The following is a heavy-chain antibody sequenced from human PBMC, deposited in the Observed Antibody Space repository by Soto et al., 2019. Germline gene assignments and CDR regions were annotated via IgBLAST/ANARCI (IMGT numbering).Heavy chain of an antibody. CDR2: IYYSGST. CDR3: ARQITMVRGANFDY. Sequence: SETLSLTCTVSGGSINSSSYYWGWIRQPPGKGLEWIGSIYYSGSTYYNPSLKSRVTISVDTSKNQFSLKLSSVTAADTAVYYCARQITMVRGANFDYWGQGTLVTVSS. CDR1: GGSINSSSYY. J-gene: IGHJ4*02. V-gene: IGHV4-39*01. D-gene: IGHD3-10*01.